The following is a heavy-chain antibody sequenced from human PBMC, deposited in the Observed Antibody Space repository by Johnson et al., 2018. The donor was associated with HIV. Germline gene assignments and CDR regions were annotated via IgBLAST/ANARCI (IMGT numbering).Heavy chain of an antibody. J-gene: IGHJ3*02. CDR2: ISWDGGST. Sequence: VQLVESGGGLVQPGGSLRLSCAASGFTFDDYAMHCVRQTPGKGLEWVSLISWDGGSTYYADSVKGRFTISRDNSKNSLYLQMNSLRAEDTALYYCASPGSAGSDAFDIWGQGTMVTVSS. CDR1: GFTFDDYA. V-gene: IGHV3-43D*03. D-gene: IGHD6-13*01. CDR3: ASPGSAGSDAFDI.